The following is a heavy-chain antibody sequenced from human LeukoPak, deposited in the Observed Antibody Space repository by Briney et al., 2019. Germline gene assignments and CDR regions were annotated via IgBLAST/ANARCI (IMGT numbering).Heavy chain of an antibody. D-gene: IGHD3-10*01. Sequence: GASVEVSCKASGYTFTSYDINWVRQATGQGLEWMGWMNPNSGNTGYAQKFQGRVTMTRNTSISTAYMELSSLRSGDTAVYYCASLAYGSGSWDYWGQGTLVTVSS. J-gene: IGHJ4*02. V-gene: IGHV1-8*01. CDR2: MNPNSGNT. CDR3: ASLAYGSGSWDY. CDR1: GYTFTSYD.